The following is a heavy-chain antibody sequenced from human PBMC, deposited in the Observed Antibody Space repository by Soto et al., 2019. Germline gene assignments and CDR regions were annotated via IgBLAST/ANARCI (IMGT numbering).Heavy chain of an antibody. D-gene: IGHD6-6*01. CDR1: GYTFTDYY. V-gene: IGHV1-2*02. CDR2: INPNSGGT. J-gene: IGHJ4*02. Sequence: ASVNVSCKSSGYTFTDYYIHWVRQAPGQGLEWMGWINPNSGGTNYAQKFQGRVTMTRDTSINTAYMELSSLRSDDTAVYYCARDPQYSSSSDYWGQGALVTVSS. CDR3: ARDPQYSSSSDY.